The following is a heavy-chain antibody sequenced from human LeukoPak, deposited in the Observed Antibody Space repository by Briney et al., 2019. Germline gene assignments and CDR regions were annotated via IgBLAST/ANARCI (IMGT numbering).Heavy chain of an antibody. CDR3: ARDSSGWYHWFDP. Sequence: SETLSLTCTVSGGSIRNSSYYWGWIRQPPGKGLEWIGSIYYSGSTYYSPSLKSRVTISVDTSKNQFSLKLTSVTAADTAVYYCARDSSGWYHWFDPWGQGTLVTVSS. CDR1: GGSIRNSSYY. V-gene: IGHV4-39*07. D-gene: IGHD6-19*01. J-gene: IGHJ5*02. CDR2: IYYSGST.